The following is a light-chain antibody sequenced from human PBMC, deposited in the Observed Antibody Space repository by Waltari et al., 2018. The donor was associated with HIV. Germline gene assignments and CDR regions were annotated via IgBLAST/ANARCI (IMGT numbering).Light chain of an antibody. CDR3: QHFNT. J-gene: IGKJ2*01. Sequence: ESVLTQSPGTLSLSPGERATLSCRASESVDSSYLAWYRQSRGQAPRLLIYGASTRAAGIPDRFTVSGSGTDFTLTISRLEAEDFAVYYCQHFNTFGQGTKVEIK. V-gene: IGKV3-20*01. CDR2: GAS. CDR1: ESVDSSY.